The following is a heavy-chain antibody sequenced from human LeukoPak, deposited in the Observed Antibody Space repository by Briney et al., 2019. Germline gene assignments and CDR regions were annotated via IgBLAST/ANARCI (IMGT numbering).Heavy chain of an antibody. V-gene: IGHV3-30*02. D-gene: IGHD3-10*01. J-gene: IGHJ4*02. CDR3: AKGLSAGAGNYYGSGINDY. Sequence: GGSLRLSCAASGFTFTNYIMHWVRQPPGKGLEWVAFIRYDGSNKYYADSVKGRFTISRDNSKNTLYLQMNSLRAEDTAVYYCAKGLSAGAGNYYGSGINDYWGQGTLVTVSS. CDR2: IRYDGSNK. CDR1: GFTFTNYI.